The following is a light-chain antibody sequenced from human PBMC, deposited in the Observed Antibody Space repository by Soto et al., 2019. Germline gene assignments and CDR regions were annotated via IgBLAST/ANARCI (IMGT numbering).Light chain of an antibody. Sequence: QSALTQPPSASGSPGQSVTISCTGTSSDVGRYNYISWYQQHPGKAPKLMIYEVSKRPSGVPDRFSGSKSGNTASLTVSGLQAEDEADYYCSSYAGSSHYVFGTGTKFTVL. J-gene: IGLJ1*01. CDR2: EVS. CDR1: SSDVGRYNY. CDR3: SSYAGSSHYV. V-gene: IGLV2-8*01.